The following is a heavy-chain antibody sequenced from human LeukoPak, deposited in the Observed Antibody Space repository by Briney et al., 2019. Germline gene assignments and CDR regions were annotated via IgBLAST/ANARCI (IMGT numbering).Heavy chain of an antibody. V-gene: IGHV4-59*01. D-gene: IGHD6-19*01. J-gene: IGHJ6*02. Sequence: SETLSLTCTVSGASISSYYWSWIRQPPGKGLEWIGYIFYSGSTNYNPSLKSRVTISVDTSKNQFSLKLSSVTAADTAVYYCARGGAVAGIYYYGMDVWGQGTTVTVSS. CDR1: GASISSYY. CDR2: IFYSGST. CDR3: ARGGAVAGIYYYGMDV.